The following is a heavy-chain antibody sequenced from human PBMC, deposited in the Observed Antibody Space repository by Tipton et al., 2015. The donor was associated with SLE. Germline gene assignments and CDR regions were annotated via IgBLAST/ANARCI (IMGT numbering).Heavy chain of an antibody. V-gene: IGHV4-34*01. J-gene: IGHJ4*02. CDR2: IHHSGNT. D-gene: IGHD3-22*01. CDR1: GGSFSGYY. CDR3: ARHDYDSNGYYQHYFDY. Sequence: LRLSCAVYGGSFSGYYWGWIRQPPGEGLEWIGSIHHSGNTYFNPSLKSRVTMSIDTSRNEVFLRLTSVTAADTAVYYCARHDYDSNGYYQHYFDYWGQGTLVTVSS.